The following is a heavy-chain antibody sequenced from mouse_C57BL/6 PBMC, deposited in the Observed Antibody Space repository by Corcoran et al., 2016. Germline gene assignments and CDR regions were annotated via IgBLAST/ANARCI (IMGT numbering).Heavy chain of an antibody. CDR1: GYTFTTYG. V-gene: IGHV9-3*01. CDR2: INTYSGVP. CDR3: ARYPIYDGYYYYAMDY. J-gene: IGHJ4*01. D-gene: IGHD2-3*01. Sequence: QIQLVQSGPELKKPGETVKISCKASGYTFTTYGMSWVKQAPGKGLKWMGWINTYSGVPTYADDFKGRFAFSLETSASTAYLQINNLKNEDTATYFCARYPIYDGYYYYAMDYWGQGTSVTVSS.